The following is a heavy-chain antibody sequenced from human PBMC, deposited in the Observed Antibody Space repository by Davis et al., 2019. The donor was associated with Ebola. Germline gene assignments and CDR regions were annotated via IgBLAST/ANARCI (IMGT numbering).Heavy chain of an antibody. Sequence: MPSETLSLTCAVSGGSISSSNWWSWVRQPPGKGLEWIGYIYYSGSTNYNPSLKSRVTISVDTSKNQFSLKLSSVTAADTAVYYCARGPPPRYCSGGSCYQYNWFDPWGQGTLVTVSS. CDR3: ARGPPPRYCSGGSCYQYNWFDP. D-gene: IGHD2-15*01. CDR1: GGSISSSNW. V-gene: IGHV4-4*02. CDR2: IYYSGST. J-gene: IGHJ5*02.